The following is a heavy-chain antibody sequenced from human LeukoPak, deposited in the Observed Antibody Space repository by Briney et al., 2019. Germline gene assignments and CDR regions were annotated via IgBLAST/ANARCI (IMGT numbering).Heavy chain of an antibody. Sequence: GSLRLSCAASGFTFSSYAMSWVCQAPGKGLEWVAVISYDGSSKYYADSVKGRFTISRDNSKNTLYLQMNSLRAEDTAVYYCARGGMYSSSNWFDPWGQGTLVTVSS. CDR1: GFTFSSYA. J-gene: IGHJ5*02. CDR3: ARGGMYSSSNWFDP. CDR2: ISYDGSSK. D-gene: IGHD6-6*01. V-gene: IGHV3-30-3*01.